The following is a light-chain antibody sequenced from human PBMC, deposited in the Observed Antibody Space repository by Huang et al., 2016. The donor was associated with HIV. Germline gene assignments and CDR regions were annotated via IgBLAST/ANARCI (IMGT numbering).Light chain of an antibody. CDR2: GAS. CDR1: QSVSSN. V-gene: IGKV3-15*01. CDR3: QQYDNWPPFT. J-gene: IGKJ2*01. Sequence: EIVMTQSPAILSVSPGERATLSCRASQSVSSNFAWYQQKLGQAPRLLIHGASTRATGIPARFSGSGSGAEFTLTISGLQSEDFAVYYCQQYDNWPPFTFGQGTKLEIK.